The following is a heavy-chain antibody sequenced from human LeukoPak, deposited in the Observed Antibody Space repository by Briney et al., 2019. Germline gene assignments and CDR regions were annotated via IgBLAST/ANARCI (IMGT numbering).Heavy chain of an antibody. Sequence: PSQTLSLTCTVSGGSISSGGYYWSWIRQHPGKGLEWIGYIYYSGSTYYNPSLKSRVTISVDTSKNQFSLKLSSVTAADTAVYYCARGTPLEQQPRPPIWFDPWGQGTLVTVSS. D-gene: IGHD6-13*01. CDR2: IYYSGST. CDR3: ARGTPLEQQPRPPIWFDP. CDR1: GGSISSGGYY. J-gene: IGHJ5*02. V-gene: IGHV4-31*03.